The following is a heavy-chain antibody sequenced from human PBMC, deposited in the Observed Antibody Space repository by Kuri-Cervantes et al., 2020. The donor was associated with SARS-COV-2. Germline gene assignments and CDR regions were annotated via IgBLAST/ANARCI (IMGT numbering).Heavy chain of an antibody. Sequence: SQTLSLTCAVYGGSFSGYYWSGIRQPPGEGLEWIGEINHSGRTNYNPSLKSRVTISVDTSKNQFSLRLTSVTAADTAVYFCAKYGTDDCLWTYFRRGSWFDTWGQGTMVTVSS. D-gene: IGHD3-10*02. CDR1: GGSFSGYY. CDR2: INHSGRT. CDR3: AKYGTDDCLWTYFRRGSWFDT. J-gene: IGHJ5*02. V-gene: IGHV4-34*01.